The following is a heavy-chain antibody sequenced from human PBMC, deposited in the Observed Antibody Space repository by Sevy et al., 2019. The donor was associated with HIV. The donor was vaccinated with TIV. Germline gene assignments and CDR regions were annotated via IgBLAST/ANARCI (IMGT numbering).Heavy chain of an antibody. D-gene: IGHD3-16*02. V-gene: IGHV3-48*01. CDR3: VITVSGSYRYDDY. CDR2: ISRSTSAR. J-gene: IGHJ4*02. Sequence: GGSLRLSCGASGFSFSSYSMNWVRQGPGKGLEWVSYISRSTSARDYAESVKGRFTVSRDKAKNSLFLQMNSLRVEDTAVYYCVITVSGSYRYDDYWGQGTLVTVSS. CDR1: GFSFSSYS.